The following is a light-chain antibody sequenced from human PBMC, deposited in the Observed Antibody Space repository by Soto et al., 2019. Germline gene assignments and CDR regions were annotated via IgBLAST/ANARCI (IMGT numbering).Light chain of an antibody. CDR1: QDVNKY. CDR2: AAT. J-gene: IGKJ2*01. V-gene: IGKV3-11*01. Sequence: DIVLTQSPATLSLSPGEGATLSCRTSQDVNKYLGWYQQKPGQAPRLLIYAATKRAAGIPARFSGSGSGTDYTLTISALEPEDFAVYYCQQRSNRPPYTFGQGTRLEIK. CDR3: QQRSNRPPYT.